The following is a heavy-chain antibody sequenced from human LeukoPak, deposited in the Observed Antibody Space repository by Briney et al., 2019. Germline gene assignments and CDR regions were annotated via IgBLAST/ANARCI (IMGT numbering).Heavy chain of an antibody. CDR2: INPSGGST. CDR1: GYTFTSYY. V-gene: IGHV1-46*01. D-gene: IGHD1-26*01. J-gene: IGHJ4*02. Sequence: ASVKVSCKASGYTFTSYYMHWVRQAPGQGLEWMGIINPSGGSTSYAQKFQGRVTMTTDMSTSTVYMELSSLRSEDTAVYYCARDLPAFVVGATYYFDYWGQGTLVTVSS. CDR3: ARDLPAFVVGATYYFDY.